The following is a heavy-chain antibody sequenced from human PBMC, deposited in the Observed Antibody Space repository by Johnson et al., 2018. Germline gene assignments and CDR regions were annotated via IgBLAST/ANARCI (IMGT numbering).Heavy chain of an antibody. D-gene: IGHD3-9*01. CDR3: TTDLVASDILTGYYKGSDAFDI. J-gene: IGHJ3*02. V-gene: IGHV3-15*07. CDR2: IKSKTDGGAT. CDR1: GITFSNAW. Sequence: VQLVESGGGLVKPGGSLRLSCAASGITFSNAWMNWVRQAPGKGLEWVGRIKSKTDGGATDYAAPVKGRLTISRDDSKNTLYLQMYSLKTEDKGVDYCTTDLVASDILTGYYKGSDAFDIWGQGTMVTVSS.